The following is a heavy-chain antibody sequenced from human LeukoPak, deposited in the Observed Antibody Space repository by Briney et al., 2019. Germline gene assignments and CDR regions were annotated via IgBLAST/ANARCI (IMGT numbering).Heavy chain of an antibody. CDR3: AREGSGYSG. D-gene: IGHD3-22*01. Sequence: GGSLRLSCAASGFSFSDYAMDWVRQAPGKGLEWVSAISSNSAYIYYADSVKGRFTISRDNAKNTLYLQMNSLRAEDTAVYYCAREGSGYSGWGQGTLVTVSS. CDR1: GFSFSDYA. J-gene: IGHJ4*02. V-gene: IGHV3-21*04. CDR2: ISSNSAYI.